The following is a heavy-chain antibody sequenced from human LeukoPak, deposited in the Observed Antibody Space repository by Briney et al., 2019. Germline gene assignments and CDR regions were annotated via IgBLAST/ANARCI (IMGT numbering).Heavy chain of an antibody. Sequence: GASVKVSCKASGYTFTSYDINWVRQATGQGLEWMGWMNPNSGNTGYAQKFQGRVTMTRDTSTSTVYMELSSLRSEDTAVYYCARERITMIVVADYYYYGMDVWGQGTTVTVSS. J-gene: IGHJ6*02. CDR1: GYTFTSYD. CDR2: MNPNSGNT. V-gene: IGHV1-8*01. D-gene: IGHD3-22*01. CDR3: ARERITMIVVADYYYYGMDV.